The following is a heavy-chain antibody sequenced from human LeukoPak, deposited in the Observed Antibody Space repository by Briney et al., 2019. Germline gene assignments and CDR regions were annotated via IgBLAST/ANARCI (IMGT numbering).Heavy chain of an antibody. CDR1: GFTFSSYD. CDR2: IGTAGDT. D-gene: IGHD1-26*01. J-gene: IGHJ4*02. Sequence: PGGSLRLSCAASGFTFSSYDMHWVRQATGKGLEWVSAIGTAGDTYYPGSVKGRFTISRENAKNSLYLQMNSLRAGDTAVYYCARAASGSYRLYFDYWGQGTLATVSS. V-gene: IGHV3-13*01. CDR3: ARAASGSYRLYFDY.